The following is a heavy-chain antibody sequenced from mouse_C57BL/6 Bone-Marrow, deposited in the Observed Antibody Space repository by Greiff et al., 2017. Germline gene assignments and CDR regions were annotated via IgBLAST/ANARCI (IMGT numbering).Heavy chain of an antibody. CDR3: ARAAQATADFDY. CDR1: GYTFTSYW. D-gene: IGHD3-2*02. CDR2: IYPGSGST. J-gene: IGHJ2*01. Sequence: QVQLQQPGAELVKPGASVKMSCKASGYTFTSYWITWVKQRPGQGLEWIGDIYPGSGSTNYNEKFKSKATLTVDTSSSTAYMQLSSLTSEDSAVYYCARAAQATADFDYWGQGTTLTVSS. V-gene: IGHV1-55*01.